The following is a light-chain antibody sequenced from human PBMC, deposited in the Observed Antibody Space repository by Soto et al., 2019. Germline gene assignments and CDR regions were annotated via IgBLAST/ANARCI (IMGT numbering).Light chain of an antibody. Sequence: IWLTQCPCTLSFSPAERATLSCRASQGVXSRYLAWYQQKPGQAPRLLTDGASSRASGIPDRLSGSGSGTEFTRTISRMDPEYFAVYYCQQYGRATATFGQGTKVDIK. CDR2: GAS. CDR3: QQYGRATAT. J-gene: IGKJ1*01. CDR1: QGVXSRY. V-gene: IGKV3-20*01.